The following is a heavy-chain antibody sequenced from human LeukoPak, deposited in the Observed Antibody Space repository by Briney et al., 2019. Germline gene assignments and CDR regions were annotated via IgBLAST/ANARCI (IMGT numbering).Heavy chain of an antibody. D-gene: IGHD1-26*01. CDR2: ISSSSSYI. V-gene: IGHV3-21*01. CDR1: EFTFSSYT. CDR3: ARDLWELTFDI. Sequence: GGSLRLSCAASEFTFSSYTMNWVRQAPGKGLEWVSSISSSSSYIYYADSMKGRFTISRDNAKNSLYLQMNSLRAEDTAVYYCARDLWELTFDIWGQGTMVTVSS. J-gene: IGHJ3*02.